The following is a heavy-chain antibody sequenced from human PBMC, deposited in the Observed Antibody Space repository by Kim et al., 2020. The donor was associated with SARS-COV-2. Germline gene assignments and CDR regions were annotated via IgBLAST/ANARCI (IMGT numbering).Heavy chain of an antibody. Sequence: GGSLRLSCAASGFTFSSYSMNWVRQAPGKGLEWVSYISSSSSTIYYADSVKGRFTISRDNAKNSLYLQMNSLRAEDTAVYYCARDRLGYCSSTSCLYGMDVWGQGTTVTVSS. CDR1: GFTFSSYS. CDR2: ISSSSSTI. J-gene: IGHJ6*02. V-gene: IGHV3-48*04. CDR3: ARDRLGYCSSTSCLYGMDV. D-gene: IGHD2-2*01.